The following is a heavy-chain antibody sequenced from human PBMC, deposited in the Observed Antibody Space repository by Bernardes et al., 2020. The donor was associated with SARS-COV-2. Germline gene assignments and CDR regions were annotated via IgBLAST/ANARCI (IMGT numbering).Heavy chain of an antibody. D-gene: IGHD3-16*01. V-gene: IGHV3-23*01. CDR3: ARDYVWKSRPYYFDY. J-gene: IGHJ4*02. Sequence: GGSLRLSCAASGFTFSSYAMSWVRQAPGKGLEWVSAISGSGGSTYYADSVKGRFTISRDNSKNTLYLQMNSLRAEDTAVYYCARDYVWKSRPYYFDYWGQGTLVTVSS. CDR2: ISGSGGST. CDR1: GFTFSSYA.